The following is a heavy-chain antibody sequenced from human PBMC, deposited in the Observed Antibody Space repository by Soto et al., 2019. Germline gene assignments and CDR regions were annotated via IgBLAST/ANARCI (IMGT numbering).Heavy chain of an antibody. CDR2: ISAYNGNT. Sequence: ASVKVSCKASGYTFTSYGISWVRQAPGQGLEWMGWISAYNGNTNYAQKPQGRVTMTTDTSTSTAYMELRSLRSDDTAVYYCARLHRYCSGGSCSWDFDYWGQGTLVTVSS. V-gene: IGHV1-18*01. D-gene: IGHD2-15*01. J-gene: IGHJ4*02. CDR3: ARLHRYCSGGSCSWDFDY. CDR1: GYTFTSYG.